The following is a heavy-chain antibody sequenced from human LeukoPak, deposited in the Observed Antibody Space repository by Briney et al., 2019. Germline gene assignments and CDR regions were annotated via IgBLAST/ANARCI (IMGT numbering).Heavy chain of an antibody. Sequence: GGSLRLSCAASGFTFSNYAMSWVRQAPGKGLEWVSGISSGGTGIYYADSVRGRFTISRDNSKITLYLQMDSLRVEDTAVYYCARAVPSWFDPWGQGTLVAVSS. CDR2: ISSGGTGI. V-gene: IGHV3-23*01. CDR1: GFTFSNYA. D-gene: IGHD3-10*01. CDR3: ARAVPSWFDP. J-gene: IGHJ5*02.